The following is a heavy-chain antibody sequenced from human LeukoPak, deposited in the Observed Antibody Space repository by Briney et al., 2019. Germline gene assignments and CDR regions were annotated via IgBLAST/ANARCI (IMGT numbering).Heavy chain of an antibody. CDR1: GGSISSYY. CDR2: IYYSGST. CDR3: ARLPGSSGWYLENYFDY. D-gene: IGHD6-19*01. V-gene: IGHV4-59*08. J-gene: IGHJ4*02. Sequence: SETLSLTCTVSGGSISSYYWGWIRQPPGKGLEWIGYIYYSGSTNYNPSLKSRVTISVDTSKNQFSLKLSSVTAADTAVYYCARLPGSSGWYLENYFDYWGQGTLVTVSS.